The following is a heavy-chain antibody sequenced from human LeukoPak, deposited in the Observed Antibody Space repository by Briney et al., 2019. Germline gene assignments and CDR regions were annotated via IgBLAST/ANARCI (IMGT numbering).Heavy chain of an antibody. J-gene: IGHJ4*02. Sequence: PGGSLRLSCAASGFTFNSYAMAWVRQAPGKGLKWVSSLASGRSPSYADSLEGRLTMSSDNAKNTLYLQMDNLRAEDTAIYYCARQLGYCSAGTCYFDSWGLGTQIAVSS. CDR1: GFTFNSYA. CDR3: ARQLGYCSAGTCYFDS. V-gene: IGHV3-23*05. D-gene: IGHD2-15*01. CDR2: LASGRSP.